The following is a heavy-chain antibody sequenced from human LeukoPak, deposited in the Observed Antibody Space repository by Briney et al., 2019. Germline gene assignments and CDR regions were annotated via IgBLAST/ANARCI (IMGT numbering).Heavy chain of an antibody. Sequence: GGSLRLSCAASGFTFSSYGMPWVRQAPGKGLEWVALIWYDGSNKYYADSVKGRFTISRDNSKNTLDLQMNNLRAEDTAVYYCARGAYCSSNSCYTYYYGMDVWGQGTTVTVSS. J-gene: IGHJ6*02. D-gene: IGHD2-2*02. V-gene: IGHV3-33*08. CDR1: GFTFSSYG. CDR2: IWYDGSNK. CDR3: ARGAYCSSNSCYTYYYGMDV.